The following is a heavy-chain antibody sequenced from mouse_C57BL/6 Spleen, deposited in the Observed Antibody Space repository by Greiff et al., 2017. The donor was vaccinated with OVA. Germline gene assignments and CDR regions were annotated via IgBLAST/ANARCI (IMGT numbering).Heavy chain of an antibody. Sequence: VKVVESGAELVRPGASVKLSCKASGYTFTDYYINWVKQRPGQGLEWIARIYPGSGNTYYNEKFKGKATLTAEKSSSTAYMQLSSLTSEDSAVYFCARGGYDYDGGRFAYWGQGTLVTVSA. CDR3: ARGGYDYDGGRFAY. J-gene: IGHJ3*01. V-gene: IGHV1-76*01. CDR2: IYPGSGNT. D-gene: IGHD2-4*01. CDR1: GYTFTDYY.